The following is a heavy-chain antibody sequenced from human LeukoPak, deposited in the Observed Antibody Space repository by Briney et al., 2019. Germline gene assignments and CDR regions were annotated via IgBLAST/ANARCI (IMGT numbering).Heavy chain of an antibody. Sequence: SETLSLTCTVSGGPISSYYWSWIRQPPGKGLEWIGYIYYSGSTNYNPSLKSRVTISVDTSKNQFSLKLSSVTAADTAVYYCAGGVMITFGGVIVVWGQGTLVTVSS. CDR3: AGGVMITFGGVIVV. CDR2: IYYSGST. D-gene: IGHD3-16*02. V-gene: IGHV4-59*01. J-gene: IGHJ4*02. CDR1: GGPISSYY.